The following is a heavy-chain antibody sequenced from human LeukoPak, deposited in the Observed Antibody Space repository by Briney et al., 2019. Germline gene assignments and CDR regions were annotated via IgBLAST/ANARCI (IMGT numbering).Heavy chain of an antibody. CDR2: ISGSGGST. V-gene: IGHV3-23*01. Sequence: GGSLRLSCAASGFTFSSYAMSWVRQAPGKGLEWVSAISGSGGSTYYADSVKGRFTISRDNAKNSLYLQMNSLRDEDTAVYYCANRLWDDYGDHEGAFDIWGQGTMVTVSS. J-gene: IGHJ3*02. CDR1: GFTFSSYA. CDR3: ANRLWDDYGDHEGAFDI. D-gene: IGHD4-17*01.